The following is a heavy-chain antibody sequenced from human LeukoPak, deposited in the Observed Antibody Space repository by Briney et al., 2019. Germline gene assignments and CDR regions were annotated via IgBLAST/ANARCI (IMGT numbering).Heavy chain of an antibody. Sequence: SVKVSCKASGGTFSSYAISWVRQAPGQGLEWMGRIIPIFGTANYAQKFQGRVTITTDESTSTAYMELSSLRSEDTAVYYCARDLRWFGEFVGWFDPWGQGTLVTVSS. CDR1: GGTFSSYA. V-gene: IGHV1-69*05. D-gene: IGHD3-10*01. CDR3: ARDLRWFGEFVGWFDP. CDR2: IIPIFGTA. J-gene: IGHJ5*02.